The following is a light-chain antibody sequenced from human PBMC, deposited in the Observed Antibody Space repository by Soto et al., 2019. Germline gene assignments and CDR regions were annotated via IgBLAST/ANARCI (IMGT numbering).Light chain of an antibody. CDR1: QTIDNK. V-gene: IGKV3-15*01. J-gene: IGKJ1*01. CDR2: GAC. Sequence: IVMTQSPATLSVSPGERATLSCRASQTIDNKLAWYQQRPGQAPRLLIYGACIRATGIPARFSGSGSGTEFTLTISGLQSEDFGVYYCQQYKDWRTFGQGTKVDIK. CDR3: QQYKDWRT.